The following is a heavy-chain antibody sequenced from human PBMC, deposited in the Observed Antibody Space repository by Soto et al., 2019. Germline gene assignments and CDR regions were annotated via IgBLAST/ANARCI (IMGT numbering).Heavy chain of an antibody. V-gene: IGHV4-31*03. CDR1: GGSISKDGYY. J-gene: IGHJ4*02. D-gene: IGHD3-16*01. Sequence: QVQLQESGPGLVKPSQTLSLTCTVSGGSISKDGYYWNWIRQHPGKGLEWIGHIYNSGRTYYNPSLKRRVSISGDTSKNQLSLRLSSVTAADTAVYYCARGGLHYFDFWGQGTLVTVSS. CDR3: ARGGLHYFDF. CDR2: IYNSGRT.